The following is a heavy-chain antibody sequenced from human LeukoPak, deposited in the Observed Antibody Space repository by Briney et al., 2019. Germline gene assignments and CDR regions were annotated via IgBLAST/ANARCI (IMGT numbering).Heavy chain of an antibody. CDR1: GGTFSSYA. J-gene: IGHJ6*03. Sequence: SVKVSCKASGGTFSSYAISWVRQAPGQGLEWMGGIIPIFGTTNYAQEFQGRVTITTDESTSTAYMELSSLRSEDTAVHYCARDRYCSSTSCPRNYYYYYMDVWGKGTTVTVSS. V-gene: IGHV1-69*05. CDR2: IIPIFGTT. CDR3: ARDRYCSSTSCPRNYYYYYMDV. D-gene: IGHD2-2*01.